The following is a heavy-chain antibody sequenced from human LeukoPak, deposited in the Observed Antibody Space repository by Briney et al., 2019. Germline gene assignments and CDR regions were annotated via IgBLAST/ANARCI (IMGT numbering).Heavy chain of an antibody. J-gene: IGHJ3*02. D-gene: IGHD6-19*01. CDR2: IKQDGSEK. CDR3: ASDPCSGRLDAFDI. Sequence: PGGSLRLSCAASGFTFSSYWMSWVRQAPGKGLEWVANIKQDGSEKYYVDSVKGRFTISRDHAKNSLYLQMNSLRDEDTAVYYCASDPCSGRLDAFDIWGQGTMDSVSS. CDR1: GFTFSSYW. V-gene: IGHV3-7*01.